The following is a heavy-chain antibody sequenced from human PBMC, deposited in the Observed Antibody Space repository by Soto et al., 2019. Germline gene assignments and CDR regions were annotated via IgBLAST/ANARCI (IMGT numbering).Heavy chain of an antibody. CDR2: ISYDGSNK. V-gene: IGHV3-30-3*01. CDR1: GFTFSSYA. J-gene: IGHJ4*02. D-gene: IGHD4-17*01. CDR3: ARDLGLTVTYYFDY. Sequence: ESGGGVVQPGRSLRLSCAASGFTFSSYAMHWVRQAPGKGLEWVAVISYDGSNKYYADSVKGRFTISRDNSKNTLYLQMNSLRAEDTAVYYCARDLGLTVTYYFDYWGQGTLVTVSS.